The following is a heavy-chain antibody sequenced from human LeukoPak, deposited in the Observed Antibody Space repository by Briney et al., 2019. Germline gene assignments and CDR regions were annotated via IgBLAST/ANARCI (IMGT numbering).Heavy chain of an antibody. J-gene: IGHJ4*02. Sequence: GASVKVSCKASGYTFTSYYMHWVRQAPGQGLEWMGIINPSGGSTSYAQKFQGRVTMTRDMSTSTAYMELSRLRSDDTAVYYCARGGESYGDPNFDYWGQGTLVTVSS. CDR2: INPSGGST. D-gene: IGHD4-17*01. CDR3: ARGGESYGDPNFDY. CDR1: GYTFTSYY. V-gene: IGHV1-46*01.